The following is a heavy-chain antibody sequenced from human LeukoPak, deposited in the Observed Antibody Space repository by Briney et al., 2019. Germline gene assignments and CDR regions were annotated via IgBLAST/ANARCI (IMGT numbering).Heavy chain of an antibody. CDR3: AKEVVMGETNYYYYGMDV. V-gene: IGHV3-23*01. D-gene: IGHD2-21*01. CDR2: ISGSGGRA. Sequence: GGSLRLSCAASGFNFRGYAMSWVRQAPGKGLEWVSAISGSGGRAHYADSVRGRFTISRDNSQNTLQLQMNSLRAEDTAVYYCAKEVVMGETNYYYYGMDVWGQGTTDTVSS. CDR1: GFNFRGYA. J-gene: IGHJ6*02.